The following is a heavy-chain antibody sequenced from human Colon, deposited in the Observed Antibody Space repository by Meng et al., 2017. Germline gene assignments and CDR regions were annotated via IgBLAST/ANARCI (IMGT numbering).Heavy chain of an antibody. CDR2: IRPSDSDT. J-gene: IGHJ4*02. V-gene: IGHV5-51*01. D-gene: IGHD3-22*01. CDR1: GYSFTSYW. CDR3: ARQSSDSSAYYRVDY. Sequence: GESLKISCKGSGYSFTSYWIGWVRQMPGKGLEWMWIIRPSDSDTRYSPSFQGQVAISADKSITTAYLQWNSLKASDTAMYYCARQSSDSSAYYRVDYWGQGTLVTVSS.